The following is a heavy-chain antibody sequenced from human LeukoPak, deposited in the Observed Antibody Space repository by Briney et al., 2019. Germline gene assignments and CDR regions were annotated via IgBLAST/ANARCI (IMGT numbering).Heavy chain of an antibody. CDR2: TYSGGTT. J-gene: IGHJ4*02. Sequence: GGSLRLSCAGSGFSVSDNYMTWVRQAPGKGPEWVSVTYSGGTTYYADSVEGRFTISRDSAKNTLYLQMNSLRTEDTAIYYCAKEGLLGGYFFDLWGQGAPVTVSS. CDR1: GFSVSDNY. D-gene: IGHD1-26*01. V-gene: IGHV3-53*01. CDR3: AKEGLLGGYFFDL.